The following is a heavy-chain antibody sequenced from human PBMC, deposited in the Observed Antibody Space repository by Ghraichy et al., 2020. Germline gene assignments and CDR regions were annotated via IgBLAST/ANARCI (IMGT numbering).Heavy chain of an antibody. CDR3: AKGGSGAVMVYFDY. CDR2: ISYDGSNE. D-gene: IGHD5-18*01. Sequence: GESLNISCAASGFTFSSYDMHWVRQAPGKGLEWVAVISYDGSNEYYADSVKGRFTISRDNSKNTLYLQMNSLRAEDTAVYYCAKGGSGAVMVYFDYWGQGTLVTVSS. V-gene: IGHV3-30*18. J-gene: IGHJ4*02. CDR1: GFTFSSYD.